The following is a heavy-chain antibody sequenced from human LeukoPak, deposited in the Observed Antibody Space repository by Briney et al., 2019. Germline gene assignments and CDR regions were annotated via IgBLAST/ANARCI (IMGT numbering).Heavy chain of an antibody. CDR1: GFTFPTYA. D-gene: IGHD1-26*01. CDR3: AKARDLAIVAAHFDY. V-gene: IGHV3-23*01. J-gene: IGHJ4*02. Sequence: GGSLRLSCAASGFTFPTYAMMWVRQAPGKGLEWVSSIRVSDGARFYADSVKGRFTTSRDNPKNTLFLEMKSLRAEDTAVYYCAKARDLAIVAAHFDYWGQGTLVTVSS. CDR2: IRVSDGAR.